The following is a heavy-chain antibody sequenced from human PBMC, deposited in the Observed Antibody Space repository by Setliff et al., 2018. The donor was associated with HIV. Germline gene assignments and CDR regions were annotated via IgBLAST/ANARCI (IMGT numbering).Heavy chain of an antibody. CDR1: GGPISSSSYY. D-gene: IGHD4-4*01. J-gene: IGHJ6*02. Sequence: TSETLSLTCTVSGGPISSSSYYWGWIRQPPGKGLEWIGNIHSSGITYYKPSLKSRLTISLDTSKNQFSLKLSSVTAADTAVYYCATHASTVQDAMDVWGQGTTVTVSS. CDR3: ATHASTVQDAMDV. V-gene: IGHV4-39*01. CDR2: IHSSGIT.